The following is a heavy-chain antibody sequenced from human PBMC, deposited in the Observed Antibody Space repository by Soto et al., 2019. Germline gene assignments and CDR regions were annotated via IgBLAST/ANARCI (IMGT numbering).Heavy chain of an antibody. Sequence: PSETLSLTCTVSGGSISSYYWSWIRQPPGKGLEWIGSIFYSGSTYYNPSLKSRVTISVDTSKNQFSLKLSSVTAADTAVYYCARHLTYCSAGSCYSDFPYYGMDVWGQGTTVTVS. CDR1: GGSISSYY. CDR3: ARHLTYCSAGSCYSDFPYYGMDV. CDR2: IFYSGST. V-gene: IGHV4-59*05. D-gene: IGHD2-15*01. J-gene: IGHJ6*02.